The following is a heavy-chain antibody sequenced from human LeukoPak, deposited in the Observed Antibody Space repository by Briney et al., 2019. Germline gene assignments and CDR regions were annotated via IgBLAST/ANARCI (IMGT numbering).Heavy chain of an antibody. CDR1: GFAFSGYP. CDR3: TGFGGVQELNGLDI. J-gene: IGHJ3*02. Sequence: PGGSLRLSCAASGFAFSGYPIHWVRQAPGKGLEWVAVISYDGSNKYYADSVKGRFTISRDKSKNTLYLQMNNLRAEDTAVYYCTGFGGVQELNGLDIWGQGTLVTVSS. CDR2: ISYDGSNK. D-gene: IGHD3-16*01. V-gene: IGHV3-30*14.